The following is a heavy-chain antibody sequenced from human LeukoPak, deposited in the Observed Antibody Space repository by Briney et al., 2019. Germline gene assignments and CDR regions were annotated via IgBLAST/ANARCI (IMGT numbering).Heavy chain of an antibody. CDR2: ITTSGRTI. J-gene: IGHJ4*02. V-gene: IGHV3-48*03. CDR3: ARGEDYGTNSFDY. Sequence: PGGSLRLSCAASGFTFSSYEMNWVRQASGKGLEWVSYITTSGRTIYYADSVKGRFTISRDNAKNSLYLQMNSLRAEDTAVYYCARGEDYGTNSFDYWGQGTLVTVSS. D-gene: IGHD4-17*01. CDR1: GFTFSSYE.